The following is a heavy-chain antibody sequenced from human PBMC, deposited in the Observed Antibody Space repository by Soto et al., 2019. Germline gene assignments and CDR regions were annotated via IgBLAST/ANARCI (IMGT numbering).Heavy chain of an antibody. Sequence: GGSLRLSCAASGFTFGDYWMHWVRQAPGKGPEWVSRMTSDGRTIQYSDSVKGRFTASRDNAKSTLFLQMNSLRAEDTAVYYCATAEVDYWGPGTPVTGSS. J-gene: IGHJ4*02. CDR1: GFTFGDYW. V-gene: IGHV3-74*01. CDR2: MTSDGRTI. CDR3: ATAEVDY.